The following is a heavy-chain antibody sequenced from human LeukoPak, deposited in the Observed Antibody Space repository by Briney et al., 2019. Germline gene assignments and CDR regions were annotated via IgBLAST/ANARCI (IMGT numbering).Heavy chain of an antibody. CDR3: AKPRRYGSGSYFYFDY. CDR1: GFTFSSYG. CDR2: IWYDGSNK. Sequence: PGRSLRLSCAASGFTFSSYGMHWVRQAPGKRLEWVAVIWYDGSNKYYADSVKGRFTISRDNSKNTLYLQMNSLRAEDTAVYYCAKPRRYGSGSYFYFDYWGQGTLVTVSS. D-gene: IGHD3-10*01. V-gene: IGHV3-33*06. J-gene: IGHJ4*02.